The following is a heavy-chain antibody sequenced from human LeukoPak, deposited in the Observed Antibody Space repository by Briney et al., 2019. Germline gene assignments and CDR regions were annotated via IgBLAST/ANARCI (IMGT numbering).Heavy chain of an antibody. J-gene: IGHJ4*02. CDR3: ATATWYSSGSEYPFDY. D-gene: IGHD6-19*01. CDR2: IYYSGST. CDR1: GGSISSGDYY. Sequence: PSQTLSLTCTVSGGSISSGDYYWSWIRQPPGKGLEWIGYIYYSGSTYYNPSLKSRVTISVDTSKNQFSLKLSSVTAADTAVYYCATATWYSSGSEYPFDYWGQGTLVTVSS. V-gene: IGHV4-30-4*01.